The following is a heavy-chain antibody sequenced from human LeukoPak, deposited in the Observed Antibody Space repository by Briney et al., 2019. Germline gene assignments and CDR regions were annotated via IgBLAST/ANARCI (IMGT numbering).Heavy chain of an antibody. D-gene: IGHD5-24*01. J-gene: IGHJ2*01. CDR1: GYTFTSYY. V-gene: IGHV1-46*01. Sequence: ASVKVSCKASGYTFTSYYMHWVRQAPGQGLEWMGIINPSGGSTSYAQKFQGRVTMTRDTSTSTVYMELSSLRSEDTAVYYCARSRGRDGYNLYFDLWGRGTLATVSS. CDR2: INPSGGST. CDR3: ARSRGRDGYNLYFDL.